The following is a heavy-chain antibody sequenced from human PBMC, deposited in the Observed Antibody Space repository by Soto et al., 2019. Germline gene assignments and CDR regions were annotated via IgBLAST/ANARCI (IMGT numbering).Heavy chain of an antibody. D-gene: IGHD3-3*01. Sequence: PSGTLSLTCTVSGSFDSSYYWSWIRQPPGKGLEWIGEINHSGSTNYNPSLKSRVTISVDTSKNQFSLKLSSVTAADTAVYYCASSRITIFGVVIMDYYYYMDVWGKGTTVTVSS. V-gene: IGHV4-34*01. CDR3: ASSRITIFGVVIMDYYYYMDV. CDR1: GSFDSSYY. CDR2: INHSGST. J-gene: IGHJ6*03.